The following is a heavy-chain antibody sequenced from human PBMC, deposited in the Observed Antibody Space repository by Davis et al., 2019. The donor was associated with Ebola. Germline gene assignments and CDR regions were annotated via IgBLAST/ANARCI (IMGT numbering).Heavy chain of an antibody. CDR2: ITGSGDST. CDR1: GFNFRSYA. V-gene: IGHV3-23*01. D-gene: IGHD4-17*01. CDR3: AKDKGYGVPFDY. J-gene: IGHJ4*02. Sequence: GESLKISCAASGFNFRSYAMNWVRQAPGKGLEWVSTITGSGDSTHYADSVKGRFTISRDNSKNTLCLQMNSLRAEDTAVYYCAKDKGYGVPFDYWGQGTLVTVSS.